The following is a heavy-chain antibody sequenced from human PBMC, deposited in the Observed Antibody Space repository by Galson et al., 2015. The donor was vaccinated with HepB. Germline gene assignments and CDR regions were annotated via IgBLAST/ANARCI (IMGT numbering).Heavy chain of an antibody. CDR2: ISAYNGNT. Sequence: SVKVSCKASGYTFTSYGISWVRQAPGQGLEWMGWISAYNGNTDYAQKLQGRVTMTTDTSTSTAYMELRSLRSDDTAVYYCARDGILYYDSSGYYLDYWGQGTLVTVSS. V-gene: IGHV1-18*04. J-gene: IGHJ4*02. D-gene: IGHD3-22*01. CDR1: GYTFTSYG. CDR3: ARDGILYYDSSGYYLDY.